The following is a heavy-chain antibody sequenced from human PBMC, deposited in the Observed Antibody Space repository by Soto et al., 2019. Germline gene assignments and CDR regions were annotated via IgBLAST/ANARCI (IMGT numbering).Heavy chain of an antibody. CDR1: GGSISSGGYY. Sequence: SETLSLTCTVPGGSISSGGYYWSWIRQHPGKGLEWIGYIYYSGSTYYNPSLKSRVTISVDTSKNQFSLKLSSVTAADTAVYYCARGRGYYTGELDYWGQGTLVTVSS. CDR3: ARGRGYYTGELDY. J-gene: IGHJ4*02. D-gene: IGHD3-22*01. CDR2: IYYSGST. V-gene: IGHV4-31*03.